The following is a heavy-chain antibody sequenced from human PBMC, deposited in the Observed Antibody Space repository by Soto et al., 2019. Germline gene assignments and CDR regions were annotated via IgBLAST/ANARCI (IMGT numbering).Heavy chain of an antibody. CDR1: GFTVSSNY. V-gene: IGHV3-66*01. D-gene: IGHD3-22*01. CDR2: IYSGGST. J-gene: IGHJ1*01. Sequence: PGGSLRLSCAASGFTVSSNYMSWVRQAPGKGLEWVSVIYSGGSTYYADSVKGRFTISRDNSKNTLYLQMNSLRAEDTAVYYCARDAPPPDYYDSSGYYLAAEYFQHWGQGTLVTVSS. CDR3: ARDAPPPDYYDSSGYYLAAEYFQH.